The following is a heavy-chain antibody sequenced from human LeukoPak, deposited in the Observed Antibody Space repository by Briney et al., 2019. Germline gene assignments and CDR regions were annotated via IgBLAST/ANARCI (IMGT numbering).Heavy chain of an antibody. CDR1: GGSFSGYY. D-gene: IGHD3-10*01. Sequence: SETLSLTCAVYGGSFSGYYWSWIRQPPGKGLEWIGEINHSGSTNYNPSLKSRVTISVDTSKNQFSLKLSSVTAADTAVYYCARSRVRGVIILFDYWGQGTLVTVSS. J-gene: IGHJ4*02. CDR3: ARSRVRGVIILFDY. V-gene: IGHV4-34*01. CDR2: INHSGST.